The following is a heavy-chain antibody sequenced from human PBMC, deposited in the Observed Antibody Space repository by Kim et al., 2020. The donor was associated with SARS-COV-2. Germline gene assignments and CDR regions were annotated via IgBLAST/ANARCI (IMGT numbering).Heavy chain of an antibody. J-gene: IGHJ4*02. V-gene: IGHV1-24*01. D-gene: IGHD5-18*01. Sequence: FRGRVTMTEDTSTDTAYMELSSLRSEDTAVYYCATGSRRGIQLWSFYFDYWGQGTLVTVSS. CDR3: ATGSRRGIQLWSFYFDY.